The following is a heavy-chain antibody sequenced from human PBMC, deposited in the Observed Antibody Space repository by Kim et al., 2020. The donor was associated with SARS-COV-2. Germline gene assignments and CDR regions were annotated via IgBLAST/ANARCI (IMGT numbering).Heavy chain of an antibody. J-gene: IGHJ6*02. D-gene: IGHD3-10*01. CDR2: ISYDGSNK. Sequence: GGSLRLSCAASGFTFSSYGMHWVRQAPGKGLEWVAVISYDGSNKYYADSVKGRFTISRDNSKNTLYLQMNSLRAEDTAVYYCATPLNYGSGSSYYYYYGMDVWGQGTTVTVSS. CDR1: GFTFSSYG. V-gene: IGHV3-30*03. CDR3: ATPLNYGSGSSYYYYYGMDV.